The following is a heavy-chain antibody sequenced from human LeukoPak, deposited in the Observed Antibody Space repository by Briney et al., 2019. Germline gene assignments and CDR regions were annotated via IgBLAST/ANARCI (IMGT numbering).Heavy chain of an antibody. CDR3: AIHYYGSGSYPSAFDI. CDR1: GYTFTSYY. J-gene: IGHJ3*02. D-gene: IGHD3-10*01. Sequence: ASVKVSCKASGYTFTSYYMHWVRQAPGQGLEWMVIINPSGGSTSYAQKFQGRVTMTRDTSTSTVYMELSSLRSEDTAVYYCAIHYYGSGSYPSAFDIWGQGTMVTVSS. V-gene: IGHV1-46*01. CDR2: INPSGGST.